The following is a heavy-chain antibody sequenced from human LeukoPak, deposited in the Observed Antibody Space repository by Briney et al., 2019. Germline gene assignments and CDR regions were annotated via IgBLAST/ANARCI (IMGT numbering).Heavy chain of an antibody. CDR3: ARERRWKGAFDI. CDR1: GFTFSSYS. CDR2: ISSSSSYI. D-gene: IGHD5-24*01. Sequence: PGGSLRLSCAASGFTFSSYSMSWVRQAPGKGLEWVSSISSSSSYILYADSLRGRFTISRDNAQNSVYLQMNSLRAEDTAVYYCARERRWKGAFDIWGQGTMVTVSS. V-gene: IGHV3-21*01. J-gene: IGHJ3*02.